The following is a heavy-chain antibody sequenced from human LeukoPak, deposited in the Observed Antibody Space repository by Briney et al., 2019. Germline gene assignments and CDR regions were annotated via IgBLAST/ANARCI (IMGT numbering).Heavy chain of an antibody. D-gene: IGHD3-9*01. J-gene: IGHJ4*02. Sequence: GGSLRLSCAASGFTFSTFAMIWVRQPPGKGLEWVSSIFPSGGEIHYADSVRGRFTISRDNSKSTQYLQMNSLRAEDTALYYCVRDFEWGFDHWGQGTLVTVSS. CDR3: VRDFEWGFDH. CDR1: GFTFSTFA. V-gene: IGHV3-23*01. CDR2: IFPSGGEI.